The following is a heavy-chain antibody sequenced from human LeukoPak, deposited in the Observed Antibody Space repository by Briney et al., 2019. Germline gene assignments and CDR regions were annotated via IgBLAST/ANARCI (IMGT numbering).Heavy chain of an antibody. V-gene: IGHV1-18*01. CDR1: GYTFTSYG. J-gene: IGHJ5*02. CDR2: ISAYNGNT. Sequence: ASVKVSCKASGYTFTSYGISWVRQAPGQGLEWMGWISAYNGNTNYAQKLQGRVTMTTDTSTSTAYMELRSLRSDVTAVYYCAREIVDSSGYYPGDPWGQGTLVTVSS. CDR3: AREIVDSSGYYPGDP. D-gene: IGHD3-22*01.